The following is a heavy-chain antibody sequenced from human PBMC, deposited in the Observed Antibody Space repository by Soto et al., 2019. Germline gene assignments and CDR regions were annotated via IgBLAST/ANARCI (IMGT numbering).Heavy chain of an antibody. Sequence: SETRSLTCTFSGGSISSYYWSWIRQPPGKGLEWIGYIYYSGSTNYNPSLKSRVTISVDTSKNQFSLKLSSVTAADTAVYYCASGRGYSYGSFDYWGQGTLVTVSS. D-gene: IGHD5-18*01. CDR2: IYYSGST. J-gene: IGHJ4*02. CDR1: GGSISSYY. CDR3: ASGRGYSYGSFDY. V-gene: IGHV4-59*01.